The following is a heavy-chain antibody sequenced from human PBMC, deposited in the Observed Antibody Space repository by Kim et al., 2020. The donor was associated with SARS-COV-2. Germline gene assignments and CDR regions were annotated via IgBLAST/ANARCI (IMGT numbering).Heavy chain of an antibody. Sequence: YYADSVKGRFTISRDNSKNTLYLQMNSLRAEDTAVYYCAKEPRKTGTNDYWGQGTLVTVSS. CDR3: AKEPRKTGTNDY. V-gene: IGHV3-30*02. D-gene: IGHD1-7*01. J-gene: IGHJ4*02.